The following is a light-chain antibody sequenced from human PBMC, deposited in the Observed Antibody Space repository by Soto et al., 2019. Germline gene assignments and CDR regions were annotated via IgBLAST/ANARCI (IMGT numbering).Light chain of an antibody. V-gene: IGLV2-14*01. Sequence: QSVLTQPASVSGSPGQSITISCTGTSSDLAIYNYVSWYQQQPGKAPKLMIYQATNRPSGVSNRFSGSRSGNTASLTISGLQAEDEADYYCISYTDSSNYVFGTGTKVTVL. CDR1: SSDLAIYNY. J-gene: IGLJ1*01. CDR2: QAT. CDR3: ISYTDSSNYV.